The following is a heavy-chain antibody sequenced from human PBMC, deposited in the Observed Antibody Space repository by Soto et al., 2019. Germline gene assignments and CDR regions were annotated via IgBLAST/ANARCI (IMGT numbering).Heavy chain of an antibody. Sequence: SETLSLTCTVSGGSINSVSHYWGWIRQPPGKGLEWIGSIYYSGNTYYNPSLKSRLTLSVDTSKNQFSLKMTSVTAADTDVYYCATGSGGRYYFDYWGQGALVTSPQ. V-gene: IGHV4-39*01. CDR2: IYYSGNT. CDR3: ATGSGGRYYFDY. J-gene: IGHJ4*02. CDR1: GGSINSVSHY. D-gene: IGHD3-16*01.